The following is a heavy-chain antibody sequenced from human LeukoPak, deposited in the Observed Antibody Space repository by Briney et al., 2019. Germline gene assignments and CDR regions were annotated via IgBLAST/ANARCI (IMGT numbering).Heavy chain of an antibody. CDR1: GFTVSSNY. CDR2: IYSGGST. Sequence: PGGSLRLSCAASGFTVSSNYMSWVRQAPGKGLEWVSVIYSGGSTYHADSVKGRFTISRDNSKNTLYLQMNSLRAEDTAVYYCASQKQPRIAVAGFDYWGQGTLVTVSS. J-gene: IGHJ4*02. V-gene: IGHV3-53*01. D-gene: IGHD6-19*01. CDR3: ASQKQPRIAVAGFDY.